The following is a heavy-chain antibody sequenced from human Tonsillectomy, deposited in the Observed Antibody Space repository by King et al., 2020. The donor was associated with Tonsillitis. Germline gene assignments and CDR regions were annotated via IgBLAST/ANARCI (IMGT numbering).Heavy chain of an antibody. D-gene: IGHD3-16*01. CDR3: AKDLSDGDYISGEDYFDY. Sequence: VQLVESGGGLIQPGGSLRLSCTASGFTFSSYAMSWVRQAPGKGLEWVSAISGSGDSTYYADSVKGRFTISRDNSKHTLFLKVNSLRAEDTAVYYCAKDLSDGDYISGEDYFDYWGQGTLVTVSS. V-gene: IGHV3-23*04. CDR1: GFTFSSYA. CDR2: ISGSGDST. J-gene: IGHJ4*02.